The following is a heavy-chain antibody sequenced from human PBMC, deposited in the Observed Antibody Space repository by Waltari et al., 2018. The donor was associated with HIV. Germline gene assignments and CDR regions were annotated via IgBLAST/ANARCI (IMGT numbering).Heavy chain of an antibody. D-gene: IGHD6-13*01. CDR2: IIPIFGTA. CDR3: AREQQLDRAFDY. Sequence: QVQLVQSGAEVKKPGSSLKVSCQASGGTFSSYATTQVRQAPGQGLEWMGGIIPIFGTANYAQKFQGRVTITADKSTSTAYMELSSLRSEDTAVYYCAREQQLDRAFDYWGQGTLVTVSS. CDR1: GGTFSSYA. J-gene: IGHJ4*02. V-gene: IGHV1-69*06.